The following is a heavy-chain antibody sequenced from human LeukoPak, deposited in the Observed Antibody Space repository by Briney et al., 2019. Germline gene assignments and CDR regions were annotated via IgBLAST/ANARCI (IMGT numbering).Heavy chain of an antibody. CDR3: ASSNSGSKGAAFDI. V-gene: IGHV1-69*06. CDR2: IIPIFGTA. J-gene: IGHJ3*02. Sequence: SVKVSCKASGGTFSSYAISWVRQAPGQGLEWMGGIIPIFGTANYAQKFQGRVTITADKSTSTAYMELSSLRSEDTAVYYCASSNSGSKGAAFDIWGQGTMVTVSS. CDR1: GGTFSSYA. D-gene: IGHD1-26*01.